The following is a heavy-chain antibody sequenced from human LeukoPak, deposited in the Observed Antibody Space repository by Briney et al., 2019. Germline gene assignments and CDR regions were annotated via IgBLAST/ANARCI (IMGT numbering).Heavy chain of an antibody. CDR1: GGSINDYY. CDR2: ISNSGTT. D-gene: IGHD4-17*01. CDR3: ARVVRGAVTSNCFDP. V-gene: IGHV4-59*01. Sequence: SETLSLTCTVSGGSINDYYWTWIRQAPGKGLEWIGYISNSGTTDYNPSLKSRVTMSVDTSNNEFSLRLTSVTAADTAMYYCARVVRGAVTSNCFDPWGQGTLATVSS. J-gene: IGHJ5*02.